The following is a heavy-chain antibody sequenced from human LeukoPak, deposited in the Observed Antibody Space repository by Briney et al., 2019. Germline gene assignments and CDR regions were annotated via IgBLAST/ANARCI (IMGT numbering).Heavy chain of an antibody. D-gene: IGHD1-26*01. CDR2: IYNAV. V-gene: IGHV3-53*01. CDR1: GFAVSNNY. J-gene: IGHJ4*02. Sequence: GGSLRLSCTASGFAVSNNYMSWVRQAPGKGLEWVSLIYNAVTYADSVKGRFTISRDDSKNTLNLQMNSLRADDTAVYYCAKDRSGSYLWSNWGQGTLVTVSS. CDR3: AKDRSGSYLWSN.